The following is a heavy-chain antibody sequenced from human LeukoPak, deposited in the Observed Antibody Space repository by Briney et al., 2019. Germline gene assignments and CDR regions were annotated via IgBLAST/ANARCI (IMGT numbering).Heavy chain of an antibody. CDR1: GYTFTGYY. Sequence: ASVKVSCKASGYTFTGYYMHWVRQAHGQGLEWMGWINPNSGGTNYAQKFQGRVTMTRDTSISTAYMELSRLRSDDTAVYYCARALLEYYYDSSGYPDYWGQGTLVTVSS. CDR3: ARALLEYYYDSSGYPDY. CDR2: INPNSGGT. J-gene: IGHJ4*02. D-gene: IGHD3-22*01. V-gene: IGHV1-2*02.